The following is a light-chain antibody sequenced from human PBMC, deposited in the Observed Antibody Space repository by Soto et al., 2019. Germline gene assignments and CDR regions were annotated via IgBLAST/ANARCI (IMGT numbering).Light chain of an antibody. J-gene: IGKJ4*01. Sequence: DIQMTQSPSSLSASVGDRVTITCQASQAIRNYLNWYQQRPGTAPKLLIYGGSTLETGVPSRFSGRGSAADFTLTISGLQPEDIATYYCQQYDTLPPTFGGGTKWIS. CDR1: QAIRNY. CDR2: GGS. CDR3: QQYDTLPPT. V-gene: IGKV1-33*01.